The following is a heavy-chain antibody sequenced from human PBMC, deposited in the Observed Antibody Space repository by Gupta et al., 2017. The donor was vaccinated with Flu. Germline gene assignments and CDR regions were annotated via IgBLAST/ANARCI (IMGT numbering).Heavy chain of an antibody. CDR3: ARDRGESFSNYGLDV. CDR1: GLTLSAYY. V-gene: IGHV3-11*01. CDR2: ISSGRRTI. Sequence: QVQLVEYGGGLVRPGGSRRLSCAASGLTLSAYYTRWIRQAPGKGLEWVSYISSGRRTINYADSVKGRFTISRDNAKGSLHLQMNILRVDDTAVYYCARDRGESFSNYGLDVWGQGTTVTVSS. J-gene: IGHJ6*02. D-gene: IGHD3-10*01.